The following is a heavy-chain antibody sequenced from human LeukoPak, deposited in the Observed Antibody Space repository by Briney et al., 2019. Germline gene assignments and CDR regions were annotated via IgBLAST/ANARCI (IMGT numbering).Heavy chain of an antibody. Sequence: NSSETLSLTCAVYGGSFSGYYWSWIRQPPGKGLEWIGEINHSGSTNYNPSLKSRVTISVDTSKNQFSLKLSSVTAADTAVYYCARVKRRFLEWLPNWFDPWGQGTLVTVSS. CDR2: INHSGST. CDR1: GGSFSGYY. J-gene: IGHJ5*02. D-gene: IGHD3-3*01. CDR3: ARVKRRFLEWLPNWFDP. V-gene: IGHV4-34*01.